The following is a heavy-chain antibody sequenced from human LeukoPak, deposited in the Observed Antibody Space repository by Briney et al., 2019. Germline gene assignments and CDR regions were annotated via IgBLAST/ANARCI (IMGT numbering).Heavy chain of an antibody. CDR3: ARGRRYYGSGSLFDY. Sequence: PGGSLRLSCAASGFTFSNYAMCWVRQAPGKGLEWIGESNHSGSTNYNPSLKSRVTISVDTSKNQFSLKLSSVTAADTAVYYCARGRRYYGSGSLFDYWGQGTLVTVSS. CDR2: SNHSGST. D-gene: IGHD3-10*01. CDR1: GFTFSNYA. V-gene: IGHV4-34*01. J-gene: IGHJ4*02.